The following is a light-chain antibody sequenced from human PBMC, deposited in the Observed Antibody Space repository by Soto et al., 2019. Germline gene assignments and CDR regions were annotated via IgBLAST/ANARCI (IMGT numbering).Light chain of an antibody. CDR2: DAS. CDR1: QGISSA. J-gene: IGKJ2*01. CDR3: QQFNSYPVT. V-gene: IGKV1-13*02. Sequence: AIQLTQSPSSLSASVGDRVTITCRASQGISSALAWYQQKPGKAPKLLIYDASSLESGVPSRFNGSCSGKNFTITIRSMQPEDFEPYYCQQFNSYPVTFGQGNKLEIK.